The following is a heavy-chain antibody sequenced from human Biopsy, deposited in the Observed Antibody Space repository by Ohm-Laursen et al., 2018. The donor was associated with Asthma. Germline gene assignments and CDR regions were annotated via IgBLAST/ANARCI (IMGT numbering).Heavy chain of an antibody. Sequence: TLSLTCCMYGLSSSAYYWTWIRQTPGKGLERIGESDHRGNTNTNATLKSRVTISKAKSANEFSLKMKSVTAADTAIYYCARGPEWSGLDIWGQGTTVTVSS. D-gene: IGHD3-3*01. V-gene: IGHV4-34*01. J-gene: IGHJ6*02. CDR2: SDHRGNT. CDR1: GLSSSAYY. CDR3: ARGPEWSGLDI.